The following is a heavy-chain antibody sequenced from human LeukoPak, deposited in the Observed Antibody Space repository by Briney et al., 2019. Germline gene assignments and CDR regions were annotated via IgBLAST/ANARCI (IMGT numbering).Heavy chain of an antibody. D-gene: IGHD6-19*01. CDR2: ISAYNGDT. Sequence: VSLKVSCKASGYTFNSHGISWVRQAPGQGLEWMGWISAYNGDTKYAQKFQGRVTLTTDRPTSTAYLELRSLRSDDTAVYYCARDPSNTSGWKTWFDPWGQGTLVTVSS. CDR1: GYTFNSHG. CDR3: ARDPSNTSGWKTWFDP. J-gene: IGHJ5*02. V-gene: IGHV1-18*04.